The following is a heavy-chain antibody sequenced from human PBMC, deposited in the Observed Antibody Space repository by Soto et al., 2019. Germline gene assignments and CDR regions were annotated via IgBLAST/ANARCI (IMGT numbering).Heavy chain of an antibody. CDR2: ISSSGSTI. D-gene: IGHD3-22*01. J-gene: IGHJ5*02. V-gene: IGHV3-11*01. CDR1: GFTFSDYY. CDR3: ARETYYYDSSGYYYEWFDP. Sequence: GGSLRLSCAASGFTFSDYYMSWIRQAPGKGLEWVSYISSSGSTIYYADSVKGRFTISRDNAKNSLYLQMNSLRAEDTAVYYCARETYYYDSSGYYYEWFDPWGQGTPVTVST.